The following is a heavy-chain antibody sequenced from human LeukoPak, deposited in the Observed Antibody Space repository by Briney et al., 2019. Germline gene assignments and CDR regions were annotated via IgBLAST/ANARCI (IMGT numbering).Heavy chain of an antibody. V-gene: IGHV1-2*02. CDR2: INPNSGGT. D-gene: IGHD6-13*01. Sequence: GASVKVSCKASGYTFTGYYMHWVRQAPGQGLEWTGWINPNSGGTNYAQKFQGRVTMTRDTSISTAYMELSRLRSDDTAVYYCARDRQQLVLGWFDPWGQGTLVTVSS. CDR3: ARDRQQLVLGWFDP. J-gene: IGHJ5*02. CDR1: GYTFTGYY.